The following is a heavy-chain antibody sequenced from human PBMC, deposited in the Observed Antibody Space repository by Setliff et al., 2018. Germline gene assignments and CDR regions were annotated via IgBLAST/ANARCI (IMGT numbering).Heavy chain of an antibody. D-gene: IGHD2-8*01. V-gene: IGHV3-23*01. CDR2: ISGSGGST. Sequence: PGGSLRLSCAVSGLRFSDAWMNWVRQAPGKGLEWVSAISGSGGSTYYADSVKGRFTISRDNSKNTLYLQMNSLRAEDTAVYYCAYGDYPDYWGQGTMVTVSS. CDR3: AYGDYPDY. J-gene: IGHJ4*02. CDR1: GLRFSDAW.